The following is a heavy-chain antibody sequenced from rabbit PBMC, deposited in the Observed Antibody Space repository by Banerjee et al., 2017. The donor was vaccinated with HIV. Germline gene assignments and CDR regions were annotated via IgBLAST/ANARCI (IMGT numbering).Heavy chain of an antibody. CDR2: IYTGDGNT. CDR3: ARVDGNDYTYFNL. Sequence: QEQLEESGGDLVTPGGTLTLTCTASGFSFSSSYYMRWVRQAPGKGLEWIGSIYTGDGNTYYASWAKGRFTISKTSSTTVTLQMTSLTAADTATYFCARVDGNDYTYFNLWGQGTLVTVS. J-gene: IGHJ4*01. CDR1: GFSFSSSYY. D-gene: IGHD6-1*01. V-gene: IGHV1S45*01.